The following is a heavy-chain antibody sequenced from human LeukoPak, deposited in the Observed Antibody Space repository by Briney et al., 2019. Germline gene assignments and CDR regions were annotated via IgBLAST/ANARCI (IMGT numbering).Heavy chain of an antibody. D-gene: IGHD5-12*01. CDR2: ISGSGGST. Sequence: GGSLRLSCAASGFTFNNYEMNWVRQAPGKGLEWVSAISGSGGSTYYADSVKGRFTISRDNSKNTLYLQMNSLRAEDTAVYYCAKAFEYSGYAPFDYWGQGTLVTVSS. CDR3: AKAFEYSGYAPFDY. V-gene: IGHV3-23*01. CDR1: GFTFNNYE. J-gene: IGHJ4*02.